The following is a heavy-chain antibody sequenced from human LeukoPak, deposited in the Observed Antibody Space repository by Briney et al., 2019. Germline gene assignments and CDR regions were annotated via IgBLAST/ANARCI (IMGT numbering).Heavy chain of an antibody. CDR1: GGSISSYY. J-gene: IGHJ4*02. V-gene: IGHV4-4*07. CDR3: ARLGDSSGYYAFDY. Sequence: SETLSLTCTVPGGSISSYYWSWIRQPAGKGLEWIGRIYTSGSTNYNPSLKSRVTMSVDTSKNQFSLKLSSVTGADTALYYCARLGDSSGYYAFDYWGQGTLVTVSS. CDR2: IYTSGST. D-gene: IGHD3-22*01.